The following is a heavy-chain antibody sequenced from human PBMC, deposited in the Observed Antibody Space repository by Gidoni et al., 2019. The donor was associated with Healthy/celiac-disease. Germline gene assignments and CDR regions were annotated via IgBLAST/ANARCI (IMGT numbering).Heavy chain of an antibody. CDR3: AKAYCTNGVCYTIGAFDI. D-gene: IGHD2-8*01. CDR1: GCTFSSYA. J-gene: IGHJ3*02. Sequence: EVQRLESGGGWVQPGGSLRLPCSACGCTFSSYARSWVRQAPGKGLDWVSSISGSGGSTYYADSVKGRFTISRDNSKNTLYLQMNSLRAEDTAVYYCAKAYCTNGVCYTIGAFDIWGQGTMVTVSS. V-gene: IGHV3-23*01. CDR2: ISGSGGST.